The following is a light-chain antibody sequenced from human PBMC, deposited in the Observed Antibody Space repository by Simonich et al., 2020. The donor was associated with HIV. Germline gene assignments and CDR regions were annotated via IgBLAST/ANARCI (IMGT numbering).Light chain of an antibody. CDR3: QQYGSSPLT. J-gene: IGKJ1*01. V-gene: IGKV3-20*01. CDR2: GAS. CDR1: QSVSSN. Sequence: EIVMTQSPATLSVSPGERATLSCRASQSVSSNLAWYQQKPGQAPRLLIYGASSRATGIPDRFSGSGSGTDFTLTISRLEPEDFAVYYCQQYGSSPLTFGQGTKVEI.